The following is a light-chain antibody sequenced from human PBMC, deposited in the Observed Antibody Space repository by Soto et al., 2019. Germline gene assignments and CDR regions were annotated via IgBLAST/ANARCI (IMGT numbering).Light chain of an antibody. J-gene: IGLJ1*01. CDR3: QVWDTISDHYV. CDR1: NIESKS. V-gene: IGLV3-21*02. CDR2: VDS. Sequence: SSDLTQPPSVSVAPGQTARITCGGNNIESKSVHWYQQRPGQAPVLVIYVDSDRPSGIPDRFSASTSGNTAALTISRVEAGDEADYYCQVWDTISDHYVFGSGTKLTVL.